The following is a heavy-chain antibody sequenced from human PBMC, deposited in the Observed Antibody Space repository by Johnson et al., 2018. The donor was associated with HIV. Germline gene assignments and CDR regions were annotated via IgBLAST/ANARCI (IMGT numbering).Heavy chain of an antibody. J-gene: IGHJ3*01. CDR3: ARVGLSARGLGPLDL. Sequence: VQLVESGGGLVQPGRSLRLSCAASGFTFDDYAMHWVRQAPGKGLEWVSGISWNSGSIGYADSVKGRFTISRDNAKNSLYLQINSLRAEDTAIYYCARVGLSARGLGPLDLWGQGTMVTVSS. D-gene: IGHD3/OR15-3a*01. CDR2: ISWNSGSI. V-gene: IGHV3-9*01. CDR1: GFTFDDYA.